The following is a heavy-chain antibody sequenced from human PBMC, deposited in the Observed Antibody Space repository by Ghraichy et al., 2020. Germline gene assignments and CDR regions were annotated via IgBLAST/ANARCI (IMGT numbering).Heavy chain of an antibody. V-gene: IGHV3-23*01. J-gene: IGHJ3*02. CDR1: GFTFSSYA. Sequence: GESLNISCVASGFTFSSYAMSWVRQAPGKGLEWVSAISGSGGSTYYADSVKGRFTISRDNSKNTLYLQMNSLRAEDTAVYYCAARNRRFLEWLLYNDAFDIWGQGTMVTVSS. D-gene: IGHD3-3*01. CDR2: ISGSGGST. CDR3: AARNRRFLEWLLYNDAFDI.